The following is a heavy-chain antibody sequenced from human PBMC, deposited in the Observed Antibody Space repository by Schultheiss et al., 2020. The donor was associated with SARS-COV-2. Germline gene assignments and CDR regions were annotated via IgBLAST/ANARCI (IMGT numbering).Heavy chain of an antibody. D-gene: IGHD2-15*01. J-gene: IGHJ4*02. Sequence: SQTLSLTCTVSGGSISGYYWGWIRQPPGKGLEWIGEINHSGSTNYNPSLKSRVTISVDTSKNQFSLKMSSVTAADTAVYYCARVGSRDCSGGNCYSFDYWGQGTLVTVSS. CDR1: GGSISGYY. V-gene: IGHV4-34*01. CDR3: ARVGSRDCSGGNCYSFDY. CDR2: INHSGST.